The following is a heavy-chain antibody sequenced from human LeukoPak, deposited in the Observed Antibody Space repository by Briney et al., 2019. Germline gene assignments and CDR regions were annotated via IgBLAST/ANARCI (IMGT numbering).Heavy chain of an antibody. CDR1: GYSFTSYW. CDR3: ARLSNSYDSSGNDAFDI. D-gene: IGHD3-22*01. CDR2: IYPGDSDT. J-gene: IGHJ3*02. Sequence: GESLKISCKGSGYSFTSYWIGWVRQMPGKGLEWMGIIYPGDSDTRYSPSFQGQVTISADKSISTAYLQWSSLKASDTAMYYCARLSNSYDSSGNDAFDIWGQGTMVTVSS. V-gene: IGHV5-51*01.